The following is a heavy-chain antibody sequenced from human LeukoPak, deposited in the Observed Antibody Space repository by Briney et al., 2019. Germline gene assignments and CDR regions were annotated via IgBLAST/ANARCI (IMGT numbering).Heavy chain of an antibody. J-gene: IGHJ4*02. CDR2: IYYSGST. V-gene: IGHV4-59*08. Sequence: PSENLSLTCTVSGGSISSYYWSWIRQPPGKGLEWIGYIYYSGSTNYNPSLKSRVTISVDTSKNQFSLKLSSVTAADTAVYYCARSTFDSSGYYGYWGQGTLVTVSS. CDR1: GGSISSYY. D-gene: IGHD3-22*01. CDR3: ARSTFDSSGYYGY.